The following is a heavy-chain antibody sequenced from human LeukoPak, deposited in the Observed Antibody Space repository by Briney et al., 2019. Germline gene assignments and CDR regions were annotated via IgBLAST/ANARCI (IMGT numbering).Heavy chain of an antibody. V-gene: IGHV1-18*01. Sequence: ASVKVSCKASGDTFSSYGISWVRQAPGQGLEWMAWISTYNGDTNYAQNLQGRVTLTTDTSTRTAYMELRSLRSDDTAVYYCARGEPLLVLNFDYWGQGTLVTVSS. D-gene: IGHD2-8*02. CDR2: ISTYNGDT. CDR1: GDTFSSYG. J-gene: IGHJ4*02. CDR3: ARGEPLLVLNFDY.